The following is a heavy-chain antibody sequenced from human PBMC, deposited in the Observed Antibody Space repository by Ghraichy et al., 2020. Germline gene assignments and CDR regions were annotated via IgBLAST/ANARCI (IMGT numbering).Heavy chain of an antibody. CDR1: GYTFGNYW. J-gene: IGHJ3*02. Sequence: GESLNISCKGSGYTFGNYWITWVRHVSGKGLEWMGRIDHSDSSTDYSPSLHGLVTLSVDKSINTVFLHLTSLNASDSAIYFCGRHLRPRNAFNMWGHGTIVTVSS. D-gene: IGHD6-6*01. CDR3: GRHLRPRNAFNM. CDR2: IDHSDSST. V-gene: IGHV5-10-1*01.